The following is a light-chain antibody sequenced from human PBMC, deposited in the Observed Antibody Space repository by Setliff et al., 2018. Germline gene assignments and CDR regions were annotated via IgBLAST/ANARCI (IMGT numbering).Light chain of an antibody. CDR1: GSDVGGYNH. Sequence: QSVLTQPASVSGSPGQSITISCTGTGSDVGGYNHVSWFQQHPGQAPKLMIYDVDERPSGVSNRFSGSKSGNTASLTISGLQAEDEADYYCTSYTTRDTYVFGTGTKGTVL. J-gene: IGLJ1*01. V-gene: IGLV2-14*01. CDR3: TSYTTRDTYV. CDR2: DVD.